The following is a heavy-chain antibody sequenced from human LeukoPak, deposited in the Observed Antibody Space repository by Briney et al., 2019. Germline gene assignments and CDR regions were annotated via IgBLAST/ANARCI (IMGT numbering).Heavy chain of an antibody. CDR3: ARDLGYCSGGSCY. CDR2: INPNSGGT. Sequence: ASVKVSCKASAYTFTGYYMHWVRQAPGQGLEWMGRINPNSGGTNYAQKFQGRVTMTRDTSISTAYMELSRLRSDDTAVYYCARDLGYCSGGSCYWGQGTLVTVSS. J-gene: IGHJ4*02. CDR1: AYTFTGYY. D-gene: IGHD2-15*01. V-gene: IGHV1-2*06.